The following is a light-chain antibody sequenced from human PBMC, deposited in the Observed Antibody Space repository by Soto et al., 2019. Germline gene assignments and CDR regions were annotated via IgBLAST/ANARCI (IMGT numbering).Light chain of an antibody. CDR2: GAS. CDR1: QSVPSRD. CDR3: QQYGSSRT. J-gene: IGKJ1*01. Sequence: EIVLTQSPATLSLSAGERATLSCRASQSVPSRDVAWYQQKPGQAPRLLIYGASSRANGIPDRFSGSGSWTDFTLTINRLEPEDFAVYYCQQYGSSRTFGQGTKVDI. V-gene: IGKV3-20*01.